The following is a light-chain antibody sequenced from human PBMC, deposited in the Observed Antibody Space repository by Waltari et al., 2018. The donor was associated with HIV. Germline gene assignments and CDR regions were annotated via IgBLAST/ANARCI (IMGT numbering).Light chain of an antibody. CDR1: SSNIGSNY. CDR3: AAWDDSLSAWV. Sequence: QSVLTQPPSASGTPGQRVSISCSGSSSNIGSNYVYWYQQLPGTAPKLLMYRNDERPSGVPDRFSGSKSGTSAALAISGLRSEDEADYYCAAWDDSLSAWVFGGGTKLTVL. J-gene: IGLJ3*02. V-gene: IGLV1-47*01. CDR2: RND.